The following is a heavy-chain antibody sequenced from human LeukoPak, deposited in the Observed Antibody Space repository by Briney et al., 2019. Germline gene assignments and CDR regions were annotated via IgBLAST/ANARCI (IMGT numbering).Heavy chain of an antibody. V-gene: IGHV1-69*04. D-gene: IGHD3-10*01. J-gene: IGHJ4*02. CDR1: GGTFSSYA. CDR3: ARDTNNLIRGVFAD. Sequence: LVKVSCKASGGTFSSYAISWVRQAPGQGLEWMGRIIPILGIANYAQKFQGRVTITADKSTSTAYMELSSLRSEDTAVYYCARDTNNLIRGVFADWGQGTLVTVSS. CDR2: IIPILGIA.